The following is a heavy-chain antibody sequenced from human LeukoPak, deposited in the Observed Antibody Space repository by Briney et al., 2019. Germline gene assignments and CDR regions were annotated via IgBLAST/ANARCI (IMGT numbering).Heavy chain of an antibody. Sequence: GGSLRLSCAASGFTFSGHWMSWVRPAPGKGLEWVANINQGGSDKYYVDSVKGRFTISRDNANNLLYLQMNSLRGEDTAVYYCTRDRSRAEDDWGQGTLVTVSS. J-gene: IGHJ4*02. CDR3: TRDRSRAEDD. D-gene: IGHD1-14*01. CDR1: GFTFSGHW. V-gene: IGHV3-7*01. CDR2: INQGGSDK.